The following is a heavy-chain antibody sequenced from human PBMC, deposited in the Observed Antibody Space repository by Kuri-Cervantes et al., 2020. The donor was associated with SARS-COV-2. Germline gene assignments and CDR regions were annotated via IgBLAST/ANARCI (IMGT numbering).Heavy chain of an antibody. CDR2: ISHDGKNK. CDR1: GFTVSSNY. D-gene: IGHD2-21*01. J-gene: IGHJ5*01. CDR3: AKDRVGVQDS. Sequence: GESLKISCAASGFTVSSNYMSWVRQAPGKGLEWVAVISHDGKNKKCIASGKGRFTISRDNSQNTLYLHMKSLRSEDTAMYYCAKDRVGVQDSWGQGTLVTVSS. V-gene: IGHV3-30*18.